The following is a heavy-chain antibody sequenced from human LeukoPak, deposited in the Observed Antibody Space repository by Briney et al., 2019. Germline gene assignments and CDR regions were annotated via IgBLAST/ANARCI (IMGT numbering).Heavy chain of an antibody. J-gene: IGHJ4*02. Sequence: SETLSLTCAVSGYSISSGYYWGWIRQPPGKGLEWIASINHSGITYYNPSLKSRVAISVDTSKNQFSLKVTSVTAADTAVYYCGRDRPTGYYDYWGQGTLVTVSS. V-gene: IGHV4-38-2*02. D-gene: IGHD3-9*01. CDR3: GRDRPTGYYDY. CDR1: GYSISSGYY. CDR2: INHSGIT.